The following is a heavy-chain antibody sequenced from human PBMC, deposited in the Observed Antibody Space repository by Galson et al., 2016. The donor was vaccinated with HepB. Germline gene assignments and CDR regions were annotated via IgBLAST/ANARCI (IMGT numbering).Heavy chain of an antibody. CDR2: IESYSKII. D-gene: IGHD5-24*01. J-gene: IGHJ4*02. CDR3: ARDGPNYNYDF. Sequence: SLRLSCAASGFTFRKYGFNWVRLTPGKGLGWLSYIESYSKIIRYTVSVRGRFTVSRDNAKNSVYLQLSGLRVEDTAIYYCARDGPNYNYDFWGQGTRVTVFS. V-gene: IGHV3-48*04. CDR1: GFTFRKYG.